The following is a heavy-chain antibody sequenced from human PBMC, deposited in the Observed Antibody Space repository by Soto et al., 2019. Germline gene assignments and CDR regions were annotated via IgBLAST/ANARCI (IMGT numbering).Heavy chain of an antibody. Sequence: SLTCTVSGGSISSGGYYWSWIRQHPGKGLEWIGHIYYSGTTYYNPSLKSRATISAETSENQLSLKLISVTAADTAVYYCARDQVERYFDWFQGAFDIWGQGTMVT. CDR1: GGSISSGGYY. CDR2: IYYSGTT. CDR3: ARDQVERYFDWFQGAFDI. V-gene: IGHV4-31*03. D-gene: IGHD3-9*01. J-gene: IGHJ3*02.